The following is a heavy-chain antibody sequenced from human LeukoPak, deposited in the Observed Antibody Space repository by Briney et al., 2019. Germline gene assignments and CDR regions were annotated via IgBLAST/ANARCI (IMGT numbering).Heavy chain of an antibody. J-gene: IGHJ4*02. D-gene: IGHD3-9*01. CDR3: ASGYDILTLDY. CDR1: GFTFSGHW. Sequence: GGSLRLSCAVSGFTFSGHWMHWVRQAPGTGLVWVSRSKSDGSSTSYADSVKGRFTISRDNTKNSLYLQMNSLRAEDTSVYYCASGYDILTLDYWGQGTLVTVSS. CDR2: SKSDGSST. V-gene: IGHV3-74*01.